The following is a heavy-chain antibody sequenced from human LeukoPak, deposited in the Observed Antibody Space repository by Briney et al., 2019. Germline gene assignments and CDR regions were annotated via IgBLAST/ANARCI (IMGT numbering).Heavy chain of an antibody. CDR1: GFTFSSYG. J-gene: IGHJ6*02. V-gene: IGHV3-33*01. D-gene: IGHD3-3*01. CDR3: ARDGEEYYYYGMDV. CDR2: IWYDGSNK. Sequence: GSLRLSCAASGFTFSSYGMHWVRQAPGKGLEWVAVIWYDGSNKYYADSVKGRFTISRDNSKNTLYLQMNSLRAEDTAVYYCARDGEEYYYYGMDVWGQGTTVTVSS.